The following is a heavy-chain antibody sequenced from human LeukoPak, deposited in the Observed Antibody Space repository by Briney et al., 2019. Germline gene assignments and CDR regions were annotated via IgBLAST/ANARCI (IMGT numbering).Heavy chain of an antibody. Sequence: SETLSLTCSVSGDSISSSSYYWGWLRQPPGKGLEWIGSIYYTGSTYYNPSLKSRVTISIDTSKNQFSLKLSSVTAADTAVYFCAYLLYCSGGSCHTNSFDYWGQGTLVTLSS. D-gene: IGHD2-15*01. V-gene: IGHV4-39*01. CDR1: GDSISSSSYY. J-gene: IGHJ4*02. CDR3: AYLLYCSGGSCHTNSFDY. CDR2: IYYTGST.